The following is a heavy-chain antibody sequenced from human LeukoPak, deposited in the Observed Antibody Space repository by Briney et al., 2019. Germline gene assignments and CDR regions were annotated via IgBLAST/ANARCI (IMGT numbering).Heavy chain of an antibody. D-gene: IGHD3-16*01. J-gene: IGHJ4*02. V-gene: IGHV3-30*02. Sequence: GGSLRLSCAASGFTFSSYGMHWVRQAPGKGLEWVAFIRYDGSNKYYADSVKGRFTISRDNSKNTLYLQMNSLRAEDTALYYCAKEAHYPHMGTYLITLDSWGQGTLVTVSS. CDR2: IRYDGSNK. CDR1: GFTFSSYG. CDR3: AKEAHYPHMGTYLITLDS.